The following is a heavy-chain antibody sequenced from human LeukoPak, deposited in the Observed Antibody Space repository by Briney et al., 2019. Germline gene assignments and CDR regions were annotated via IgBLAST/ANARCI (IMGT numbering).Heavy chain of an antibody. D-gene: IGHD6-6*01. J-gene: IGHJ4*02. CDR3: ARFSRSSTPVY. CDR1: GFTFSNYW. CDR2: IKQDGSDI. V-gene: IGHV3-7*01. Sequence: GGSLRLSCAASGFTFSNYWMSWVRRAPGKGLDWVANIKQDGSDINYVDSVKGRFTVSRDNAKNSLSLQMNRLRAEDTAVYFCARFSRSSTPVYWGQGTLVTVSS.